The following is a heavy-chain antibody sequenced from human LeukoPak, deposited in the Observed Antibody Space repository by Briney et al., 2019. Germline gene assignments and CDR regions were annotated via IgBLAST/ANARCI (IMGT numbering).Heavy chain of an antibody. CDR1: GYSFTSYW. CDR3: ARHARYCGTTSCYFKY. Sequence: GESLKISCKGSGYSFTSYWISWVRQMPGKGLEWVGRIDPSDSYANYSPSFQGHVTISADKSISTAYLQWNSLEASDTAMYYCARHARYCGTTSCYFKYWGQGTLVTVSS. D-gene: IGHD2-2*01. V-gene: IGHV5-10-1*01. J-gene: IGHJ4*02. CDR2: IDPSDSYA.